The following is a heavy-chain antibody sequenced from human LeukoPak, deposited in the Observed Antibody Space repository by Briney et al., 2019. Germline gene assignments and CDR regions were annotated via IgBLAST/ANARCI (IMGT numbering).Heavy chain of an antibody. V-gene: IGHV1-24*01. Sequence: ASVKVSCKVSGYTLTELSMHWVRQAPGKGLEWMGGFDPEDGETIYAQKFQGRVTMTEDTSTDTAYMELSSLRSEDTAVYYCATHKGFLNMLYAFDIWGQGTMVTVSS. CDR1: GYTLTELS. J-gene: IGHJ3*02. CDR2: FDPEDGET. D-gene: IGHD2-8*01. CDR3: ATHKGFLNMLYAFDI.